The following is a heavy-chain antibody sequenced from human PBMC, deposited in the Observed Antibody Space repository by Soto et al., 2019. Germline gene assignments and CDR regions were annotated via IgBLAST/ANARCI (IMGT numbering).Heavy chain of an antibody. J-gene: IGHJ6*02. CDR2: IIPIFGTA. Sequence: QVQLVQSGAEVKKPGSSVKVSCKASGGTFSSYAISWVRQAPGQGLEWMGGIIPIFGTANYAQKFQGRVTITADESTSTAYMELSSLRSEDTAVYYCARGGGPIFGVVKRGYYGMDVWGQGTTVTVSS. V-gene: IGHV1-69*01. D-gene: IGHD3-3*01. CDR1: GGTFSSYA. CDR3: ARGGGPIFGVVKRGYYGMDV.